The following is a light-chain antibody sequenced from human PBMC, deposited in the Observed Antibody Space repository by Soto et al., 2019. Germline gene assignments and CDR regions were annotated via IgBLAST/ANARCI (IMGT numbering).Light chain of an antibody. CDR2: DAS. CDR3: QQYTDYLYT. CDR1: QSIRSW. J-gene: IGKJ2*01. V-gene: IGKV1-5*01. Sequence: DIEMSQNHCTRAASGGGGVIVGCRASQSIRSWLAWYQQKLGKAPQLLIYDASSLESGVPSRFSGSGSGTEFTLTISTLQPDDFASYYCQQYTDYLYTFGQGTKVDI.